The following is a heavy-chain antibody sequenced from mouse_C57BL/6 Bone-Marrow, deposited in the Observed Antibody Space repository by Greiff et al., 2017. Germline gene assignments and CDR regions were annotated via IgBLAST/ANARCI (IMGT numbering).Heavy chain of an antibody. V-gene: IGHV1-53*01. D-gene: IGHD1-1*01. CDR1: GYTFTSYW. J-gene: IGHJ4*01. Sequence: VQLQQPGTELVKPGASVKLSCKASGYTFTSYWMHWVKQRPGQGLEWIGNINPSNGGTNYNEKFKSKATLTVDKSSSTAYMQLSSLTSEDSAVYYCARGRVITTVVADYAMDYWGQGTSVTVSS. CDR2: INPSNGGT. CDR3: ARGRVITTVVADYAMDY.